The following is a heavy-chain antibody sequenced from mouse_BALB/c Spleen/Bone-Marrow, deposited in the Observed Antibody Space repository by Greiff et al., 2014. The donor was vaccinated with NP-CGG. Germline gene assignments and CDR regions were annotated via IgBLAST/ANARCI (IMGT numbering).Heavy chain of an antibody. D-gene: IGHD1-1*01. CDR2: IHPSDSET. J-gene: IGHJ1*01. CDR1: GYSFTSYW. V-gene: IGHV1-61*01. Sequence: QVQLQQSGAELVRPGASVMLSCKASGYSFTSYWMNWVKQRPGQGLEWIGMIHPSDSETRLNQKFKDKATLTVDKSSSTAYMQRSSPTSEDSAVYYCAREREITTVVAGDWYFDVWGAGTTVTVSS. CDR3: AREREITTVVAGDWYFDV.